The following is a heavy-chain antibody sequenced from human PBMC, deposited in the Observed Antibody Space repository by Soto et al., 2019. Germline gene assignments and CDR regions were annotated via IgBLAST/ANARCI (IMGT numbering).Heavy chain of an antibody. CDR1: GGSISSYY. V-gene: IGHV4-59*01. Sequence: PSETLSLTCTVSGGSISSYYWSWVRQPPGKGLEWIGYIYYSGSTNYNPSLKSRVTISVDTSKNQFSLKLSSVTAADTAVYYCARDFSSSWLGSAHFGMDVWGQGTTVTVSS. CDR2: IYYSGST. J-gene: IGHJ6*02. D-gene: IGHD6-13*01. CDR3: ARDFSSSWLGSAHFGMDV.